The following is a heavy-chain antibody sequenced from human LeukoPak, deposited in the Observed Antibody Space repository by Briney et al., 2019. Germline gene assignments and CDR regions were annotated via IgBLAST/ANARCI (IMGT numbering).Heavy chain of an antibody. V-gene: IGHV4-4*07. CDR2: IYTSGSS. D-gene: IGHD2-2*01. CDR1: GGSISSYY. J-gene: IGHJ4*02. CDR3: ARERDGDVVVPAAPYFDY. Sequence: SETLSLTCTVSGGSISSYYWSWIRQPAGKGLEWIGRIYTSGSSNYNPSLKSRVTMSVDTSKNQFSLKLSSVTAADTAVYYCARERDGDVVVPAAPYFDYWGQGTLVTVSS.